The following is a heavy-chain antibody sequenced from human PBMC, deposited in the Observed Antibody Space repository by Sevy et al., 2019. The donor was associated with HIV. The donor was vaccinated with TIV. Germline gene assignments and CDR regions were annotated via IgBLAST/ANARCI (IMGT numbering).Heavy chain of an antibody. CDR3: ARDPTYSGSSYYFDD. J-gene: IGHJ4*02. D-gene: IGHD1-26*01. CDR2: ISYDGSNK. CDR1: GFTFSSYA. Sequence: GGSLRLSCAASGFTFSSYAMHWVRQAPGKGLEWVAVISYDGSNKYYADSVKGRFTISRDNSKNTLYLQMNSLRAEDTAVYYCARDPTYSGSSYYFDDWGQGTLGTFSS. V-gene: IGHV3-30-3*01.